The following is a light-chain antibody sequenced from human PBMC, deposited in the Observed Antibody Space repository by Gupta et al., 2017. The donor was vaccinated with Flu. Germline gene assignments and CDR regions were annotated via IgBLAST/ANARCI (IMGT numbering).Light chain of an antibody. CDR3: SSYRKSDTVVV. CDR2: EVN. Sequence: SAISCTGTSIAVGGYDYVSWYQHHPGKAPELVIFEVNRRPSGISDRFSGSKSGNTASLTISGLLAEDEAFYYCSSYRKSDTVVVFGGGTKLTVL. CDR1: SIAVGGYDY. V-gene: IGLV2-14*01. J-gene: IGLJ2*01.